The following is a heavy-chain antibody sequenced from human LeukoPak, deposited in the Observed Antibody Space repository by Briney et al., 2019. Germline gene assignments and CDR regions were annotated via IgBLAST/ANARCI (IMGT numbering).Heavy chain of an antibody. Sequence: ASVKVSCKASGYTFTSYGISWVRQAPGQGLEWMGWISAYNGNTNYAQKLQGRVTMTTDTSTSTAYMELRSLRSDDTAVYYCARDVGYNPRVGAFDIWGQGTMVTVSS. CDR1: GYTFTSYG. CDR3: ARDVGYNPRVGAFDI. J-gene: IGHJ3*02. CDR2: ISAYNGNT. D-gene: IGHD3-16*01. V-gene: IGHV1-18*01.